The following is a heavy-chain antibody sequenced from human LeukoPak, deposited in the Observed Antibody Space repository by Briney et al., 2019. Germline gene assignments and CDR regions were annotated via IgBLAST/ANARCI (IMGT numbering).Heavy chain of an antibody. J-gene: IGHJ3*02. Sequence: ASVKVSCKASGYTFTNYGISWVRQAPGQGLEWIGVICPYNDYTNYVQKLQGRVTMTTDTCTSTGYMELRSLRSDDTAVYYCARWYCSSTSCYGGAFDMWGQGTMVTVSS. D-gene: IGHD2-2*01. CDR3: ARWYCSSTSCYGGAFDM. V-gene: IGHV1-18*04. CDR1: GYTFTNYG. CDR2: ICPYNDYT.